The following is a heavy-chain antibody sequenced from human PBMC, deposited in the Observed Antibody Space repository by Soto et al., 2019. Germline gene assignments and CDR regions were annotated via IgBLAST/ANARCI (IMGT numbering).Heavy chain of an antibody. D-gene: IGHD2-15*01. Sequence: PGGSLRLSCAASGFTSSLFVMDWVRQAHGEVMEWVSTVIVSGARTYYADSVKGRFTISRDDSRNTIQMQINRLRAEDTGLYYCAQKGRPDYIKGTWFDPWGQGTLVTVSS. V-gene: IGHV3-23*01. CDR1: GFTSSLFV. J-gene: IGHJ5*02. CDR2: VIVSGART. CDR3: AQKGRPDYIKGTWFDP.